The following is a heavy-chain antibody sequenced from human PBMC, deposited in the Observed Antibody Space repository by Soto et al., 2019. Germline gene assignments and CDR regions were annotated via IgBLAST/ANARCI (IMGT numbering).Heavy chain of an antibody. CDR2: IYYSGST. V-gene: IGHV4-31*03. CDR3: ARDRWGGTHHGFDY. CDR1: GGSISSGGYY. D-gene: IGHD3-16*01. Sequence: QVQLQESGPGLVKPSQTLSLTCTVSGGSISSGGYYWSWIRQHPGKGLEWIGYIYYSGSTYYNPSLKSRVTISVDTSNNQFPLKLSPVTAADTAVYYCARDRWGGTHHGFDYWGQGTLVTVSS. J-gene: IGHJ4*02.